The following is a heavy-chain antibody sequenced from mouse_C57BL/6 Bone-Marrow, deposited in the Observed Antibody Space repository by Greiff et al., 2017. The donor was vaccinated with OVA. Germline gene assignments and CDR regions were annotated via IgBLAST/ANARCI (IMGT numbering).Heavy chain of an antibody. Sequence: VQLQESGAELVRPGASVTLSCKASGYTFTDYEMHWVKQTPVHGLEWIGAIDPETGGTAYNQKFKGKAILTADKSSSTAYIELRSLTSEGSAVYYCTSPQGDYWGQGTTLTVAS. CDR3: TSPQGDY. V-gene: IGHV1-15*01. CDR2: IDPETGGT. CDR1: GYTFTDYE. J-gene: IGHJ2*01.